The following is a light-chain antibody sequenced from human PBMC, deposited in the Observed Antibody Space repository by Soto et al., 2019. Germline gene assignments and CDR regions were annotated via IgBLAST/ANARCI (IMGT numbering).Light chain of an antibody. CDR3: QQSYSTPWT. Sequence: DIQMTQSPSSLSASVGDRVTITCRTSQSISNYVSWYQQKPGKAPNLLIFSASSLGSGVPSRFSGSGSGTEFTLTISRLQPEDFATYHCQQSYSTPWTFGQGNKVESK. V-gene: IGKV1-39*01. CDR2: SAS. J-gene: IGKJ1*01. CDR1: QSISNY.